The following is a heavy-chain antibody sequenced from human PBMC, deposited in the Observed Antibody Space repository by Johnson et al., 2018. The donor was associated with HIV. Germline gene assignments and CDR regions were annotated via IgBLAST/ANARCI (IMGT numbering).Heavy chain of an antibody. CDR2: IYSGGST. CDR1: GFTVSRNY. Sequence: VQLVESGGGLIQPGGSLRLSCVGSGFTVSRNYMSWVRQAPGKGLEWVSVIYSGGSTYYADSVKGRFTISRDNSKNTLYLQMNSLRAEDTAVYYCARERDDSSGYYYHDAFDIWGQGTMVTVSS. J-gene: IGHJ3*02. CDR3: ARERDDSSGYYYHDAFDI. D-gene: IGHD3-22*01. V-gene: IGHV3-53*01.